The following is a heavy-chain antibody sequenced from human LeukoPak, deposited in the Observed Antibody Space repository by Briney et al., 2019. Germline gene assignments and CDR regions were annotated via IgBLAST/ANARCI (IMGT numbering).Heavy chain of an antibody. CDR2: IYYSGST. D-gene: IGHD3-10*01. V-gene: IGHV4-59*08. CDR1: GGSISSYY. J-gene: IGHJ4*02. CDR3: ARLPFFAGGPDY. Sequence: SETLSLTCTVSGGSISSYYWSWIRQPPGKGLEWIGYIYYSGSTNYNPSLKSRVTISVDTSKNQFSLKPSSVTAADTAVYYCARLPFFAGGPDYWGQGTLVTVSS.